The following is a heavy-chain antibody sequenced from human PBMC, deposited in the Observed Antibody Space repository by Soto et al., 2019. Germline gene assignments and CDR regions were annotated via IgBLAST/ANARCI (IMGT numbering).Heavy chain of an antibody. CDR1: GFTFSSHW. CDR2: INGDGSST. J-gene: IGHJ3*02. V-gene: IGHV3-74*01. CDR3: ARDLPDADAFDI. Sequence: EVQLVESGGGLVQPGGSLRLSCAASGFTFSSHWMHWVRQAPGKGLVWVSRINGDGSSTTYADSVKGRFTISRDNAKNTLSLQMNSLRVEDTAVYYCARDLPDADAFDIWGQGTTVTVSS.